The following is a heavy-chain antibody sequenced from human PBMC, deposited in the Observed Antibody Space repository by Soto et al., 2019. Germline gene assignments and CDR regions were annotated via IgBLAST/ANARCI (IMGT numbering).Heavy chain of an antibody. J-gene: IGHJ5*02. Sequence: EVQLVESGGGLVQPGGSLRLSCGASGYTFVSYSMNWVRQAPGKGLEWVSYISSKSTTIYYADSVKGRFTISRDNAKNSLYLQMNSVRDEDTAIYYCARHVDTSMVKSWFDPWGQGTLVTVSS. CDR3: ARHVDTSMVKSWFDP. CDR2: ISSKSTTI. V-gene: IGHV3-48*02. CDR1: GYTFVSYS. D-gene: IGHD5-18*01.